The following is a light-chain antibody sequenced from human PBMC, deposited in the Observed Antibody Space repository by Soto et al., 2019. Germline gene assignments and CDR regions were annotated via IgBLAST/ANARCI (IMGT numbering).Light chain of an antibody. V-gene: IGKV2-24*01. CDR2: KVS. CDR1: QNLVGSDGNSY. J-gene: IGKJ1*01. Sequence: DIVMTQTPLSSPVTLGQPASISCRSSQNLVGSDGNSYLSWLQQRPGQPPRLLIYKVSHRFSGVPDRFSGSGAGTDFTLKISRVEADDVGVYYCMQTSQFPRTFSQGTKVEIK. CDR3: MQTSQFPRT.